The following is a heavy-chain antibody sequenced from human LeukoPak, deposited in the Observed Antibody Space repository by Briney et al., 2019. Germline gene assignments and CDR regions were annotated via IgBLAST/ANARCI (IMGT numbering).Heavy chain of an antibody. J-gene: IGHJ5*02. CDR3: ARDVDYYGSGSYRNWFDP. V-gene: IGHV3-33*01. Sequence: GGSLRLSCAASGFTFSSYGMHWVRQAPGKGLEWVAVIWYDGSNKYYADSVKGRFTISRDNSKNTLYLQMNSLRAEDAAVYYCARDVDYYGSGSYRNWFDPWGQGTLVTVSS. CDR1: GFTFSSYG. CDR2: IWYDGSNK. D-gene: IGHD3-10*01.